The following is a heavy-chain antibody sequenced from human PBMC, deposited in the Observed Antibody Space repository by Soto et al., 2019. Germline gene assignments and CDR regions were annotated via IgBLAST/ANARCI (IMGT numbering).Heavy chain of an antibody. CDR3: ARLSTVTTFHYYYGMDV. D-gene: IGHD4-4*01. CDR1: GGTFSSYA. J-gene: IGHJ6*02. CDR2: IIPIFGTA. Sequence: SVKVSCKASGGTFSSYAISWVRQAPGQGLEWMGGIIPIFGTANYAQKFQGRVTITADESTSTAYMELSSLRSEDTAVHYCARLSTVTTFHYYYGMDVWGQGTTVTVSS. V-gene: IGHV1-69*13.